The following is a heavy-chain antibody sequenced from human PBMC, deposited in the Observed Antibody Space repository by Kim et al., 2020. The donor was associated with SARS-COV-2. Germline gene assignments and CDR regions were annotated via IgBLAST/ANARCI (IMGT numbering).Heavy chain of an antibody. J-gene: IGHJ4*02. D-gene: IGHD3-10*01. CDR3: AREGSSGSFPDY. CDR2: E. Sequence: EYYADSAKGRFTISRDKSKNTLYLEINSLRDEDRAVYYCAREGSSGSFPDYWGQGTLVTVSS. V-gene: IGHV3-30*03.